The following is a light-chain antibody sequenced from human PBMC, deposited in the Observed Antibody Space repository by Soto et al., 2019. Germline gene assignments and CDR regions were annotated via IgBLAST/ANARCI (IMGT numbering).Light chain of an antibody. CDR2: GAS. Sequence: EIVLTQSPGTLSLSPGERVTLSCRASQSVSTYLAWYQHKPGQAPRLLIYGASRRDTGIPDRFTGSGSGTDFTLTISRLEPEDFAVYYCQHYGTLGRDTFGGGTKVEIK. J-gene: IGKJ4*01. CDR3: QHYGTLGRDT. V-gene: IGKV3-20*01. CDR1: QSVSTY.